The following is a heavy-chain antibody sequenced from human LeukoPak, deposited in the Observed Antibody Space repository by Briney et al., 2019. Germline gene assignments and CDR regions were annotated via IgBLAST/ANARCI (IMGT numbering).Heavy chain of an antibody. J-gene: IGHJ3*02. CDR1: GFTFSSYE. CDR3: ARGGVRAHAFDI. V-gene: IGHV3-7*01. D-gene: IGHD3-10*01. CDR2: IKQDGSEK. Sequence: GGSLRLSCAASGFTFSSYEMNWVRQAPGKGLEWVANIKQDGSEKYYVDSVKGRFTISRDNSKNTLYLQMNSLRAEDTAVYYCARGGVRAHAFDIWGRGTMVTVSS.